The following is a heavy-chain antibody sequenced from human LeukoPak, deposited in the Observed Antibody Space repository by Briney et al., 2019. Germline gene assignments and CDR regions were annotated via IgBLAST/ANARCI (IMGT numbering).Heavy chain of an antibody. D-gene: IGHD3-3*01. CDR1: GFAFSSNW. J-gene: IGHJ4*02. Sequence: GGPLSLSCAASGFAFSSNWLNWVRQAPGQGLVWVSRIKGDGISTNYADSVKGRFTISRDIAKNTLYLQMNSLRAEDTGVYYCAKDHYWSIDYWGRGTLVTVSS. CDR3: AKDHYWSIDY. CDR2: IKGDGIST. V-gene: IGHV3-74*01.